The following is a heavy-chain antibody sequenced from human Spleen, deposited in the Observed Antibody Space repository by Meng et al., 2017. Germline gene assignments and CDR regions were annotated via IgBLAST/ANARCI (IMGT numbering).Heavy chain of an antibody. CDR3: AVFSSGWGPFDC. V-gene: IGHV4-4*02. J-gene: IGHJ4*01. CDR2: IYHLGRT. Sequence: VPFQQWGAGLLKPSETLSLNCVVSGGSIRSSNWWSWVRQPPGKGLEWIGEIYHLGRTNYNPSLKSRVTISVDKSKTQFSLKVTSVTAADTAVYYCAVFSSGWGPFDCWGQGTLVTVSS. D-gene: IGHD6-19*01. CDR1: GGSIRSSNW.